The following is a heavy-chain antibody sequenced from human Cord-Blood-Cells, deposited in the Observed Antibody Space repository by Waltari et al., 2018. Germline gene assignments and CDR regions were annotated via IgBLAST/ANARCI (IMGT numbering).Heavy chain of an antibody. J-gene: IGHJ4*02. V-gene: IGHV4-39*01. CDR2: IYYSGST. CDR3: ASVRFLEWLLYY. D-gene: IGHD3-3*01. Sequence: QLQLQESGPGLVKPSETLSLTCTVSGGSISSSSYYWGWIRQPPGKGLEWIGSIYYSGSTSSTPSLKSRVTISVDTSKNQFSLKLSSVTAADTAVYYCASVRFLEWLLYYWGQGTLVTVSS. CDR1: GGSISSSSYY.